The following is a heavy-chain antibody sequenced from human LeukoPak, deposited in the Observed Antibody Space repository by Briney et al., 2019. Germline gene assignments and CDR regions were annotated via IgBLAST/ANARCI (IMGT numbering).Heavy chain of an antibody. Sequence: ASVKVSCKASGYTFTSYYMHWVRQAPGQGLEWMGVINPSGGSTSYARKFQGRVTMTRDTSTSTVYMELSSLRSEDTAVYYCAARPGIAVAGSFGDYWGQGTLVTVSS. V-gene: IGHV1-46*01. CDR3: AARPGIAVAGSFGDY. D-gene: IGHD6-19*01. CDR1: GYTFTSYY. CDR2: INPSGGST. J-gene: IGHJ4*02.